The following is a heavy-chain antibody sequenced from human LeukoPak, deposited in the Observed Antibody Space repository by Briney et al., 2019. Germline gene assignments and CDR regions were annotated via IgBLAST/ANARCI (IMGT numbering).Heavy chain of an antibody. CDR3: ARGHDILTGYYYYFDY. Sequence: GGSLRLFCAASGFTFSSYEMNWVRQAPGKGLEWVSYISSSGSTIYYADSVKGRFTISRDNAKNSVYLQMKSLRAEDTAVYYCARGHDILTGYYYYFDYWGQGTLVTVSS. V-gene: IGHV3-48*03. CDR1: GFTFSSYE. D-gene: IGHD3-9*01. J-gene: IGHJ4*02. CDR2: ISSSGSTI.